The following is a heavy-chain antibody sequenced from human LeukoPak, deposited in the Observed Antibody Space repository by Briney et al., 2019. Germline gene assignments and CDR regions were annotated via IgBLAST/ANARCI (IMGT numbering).Heavy chain of an antibody. Sequence: SQTLSLTCTVSGGSISSGYYWSWIRQLPGRGLEWIGYIYYSGDTYSSPSLKSRVSISVDTSKNQFSLRLSSVTAADTAVYYCARDSTIFGVVYGMDVWGQGTTVTVSS. D-gene: IGHD3-3*01. J-gene: IGHJ6*02. CDR3: ARDSTIFGVVYGMDV. CDR2: IYYSGDT. CDR1: GGSISSGYY. V-gene: IGHV4-31*03.